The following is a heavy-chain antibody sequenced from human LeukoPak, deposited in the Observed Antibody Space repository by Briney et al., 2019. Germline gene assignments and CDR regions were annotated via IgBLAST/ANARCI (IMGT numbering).Heavy chain of an antibody. V-gene: IGHV4-30-4*01. Sequence: SQTLSLTCTVSGGSISSSDYYWSWIRQPPGKGLEWIGCIYYSGSTYYNPSLKSRVTISVDTSKNQFSLKLSSVTAADTAVYYCARVLHCSSTSCYAFDYWGQGTLVTVSS. J-gene: IGHJ4*02. CDR3: ARVLHCSSTSCYAFDY. CDR2: IYYSGST. CDR1: GGSISSSDYY. D-gene: IGHD2-2*01.